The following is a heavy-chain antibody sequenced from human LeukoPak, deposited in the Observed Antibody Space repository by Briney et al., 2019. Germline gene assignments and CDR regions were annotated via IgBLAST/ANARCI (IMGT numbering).Heavy chain of an antibody. CDR3: AREPLLLWFGKYT. J-gene: IGHJ4*02. CDR1: GGSFSGYY. Sequence: SETLSLTCAVYGGSFSGYYWSWIRQPPGKGLEWIGEINHSGSTNYNPSLKSRVTISVDTSKNQFSLKLSSVTAADTAVYYCAREPLLLWFGKYTWGQGTLVTVSP. CDR2: INHSGST. V-gene: IGHV4-34*01. D-gene: IGHD3-10*01.